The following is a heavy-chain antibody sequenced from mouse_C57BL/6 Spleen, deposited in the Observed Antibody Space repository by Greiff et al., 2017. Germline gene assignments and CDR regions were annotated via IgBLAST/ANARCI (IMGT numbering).Heavy chain of an antibody. CDR3: ARGRGGYYADYAMDY. CDR1: GYSFTGYY. D-gene: IGHD2-3*01. J-gene: IGHJ4*01. Sequence: VQLQQSGPELVKPGASVKISCKASGYSFTGYYMNWVKQSPEKSLEWIGEINPSTGGTTYNQKFKAKATLTVDKSSSTAYMQLKSLTSEDSAVYYCARGRGGYYADYAMDYWGQGTSVTVSS. V-gene: IGHV1-42*01. CDR2: INPSTGGT.